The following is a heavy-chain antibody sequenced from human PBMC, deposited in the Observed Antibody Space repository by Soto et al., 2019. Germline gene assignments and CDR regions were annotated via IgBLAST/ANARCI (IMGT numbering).Heavy chain of an antibody. D-gene: IGHD3-22*01. CDR2: IYHSGST. CDR1: GGSISSGGYS. V-gene: IGHV4-30-2*01. CDR3: ARDMIYYDSSGYYYAAGWFDP. J-gene: IGHJ5*02. Sequence: QLQLQESGSGLVKPSQTLSLTCAVSGGSISSGGYSWSWIRQPPGKGLEWMGYIYHSGSTYYNTSLKSRVTISVDRSKNQFSLKMSSVTSADTAVYYCARDMIYYDSSGYYYAAGWFDPWGQGTLVTVSS.